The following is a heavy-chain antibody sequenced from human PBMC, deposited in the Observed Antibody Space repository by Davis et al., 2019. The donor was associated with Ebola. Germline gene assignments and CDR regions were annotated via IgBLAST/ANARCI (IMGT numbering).Heavy chain of an antibody. CDR3: ASYYYGSGSYYNGNWFDP. Sequence: GESLKISCTASGYSFTSYWISWVRQMPGKGLEWMGTIDPSDSYTNYSPSFQGQVTISADKSISTAYLQWSSLKASDTAMYYCASYYYGSGSYYNGNWFDPWGQGTLVTVSS. CDR2: IDPSDSYT. CDR1: GYSFTSYW. J-gene: IGHJ5*02. V-gene: IGHV5-10-1*01. D-gene: IGHD3-10*01.